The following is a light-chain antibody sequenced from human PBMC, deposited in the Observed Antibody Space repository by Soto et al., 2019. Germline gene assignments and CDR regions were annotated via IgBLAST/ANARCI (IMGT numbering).Light chain of an antibody. CDR2: GNS. J-gene: IGLJ2*01. V-gene: IGLV1-40*01. Sequence: QSVLTQPPSVSGAPGQRVTISCTGSSSNIGAGYDVHWYQQLPGTAPKLLIYGNSNRPSGVPDRFSGSNSGNTATLIISRVEAGDEADYYCQVWDSSSDHVVFGGGTKVTVL. CDR1: SSNIGAGYD. CDR3: QVWDSSSDHVV.